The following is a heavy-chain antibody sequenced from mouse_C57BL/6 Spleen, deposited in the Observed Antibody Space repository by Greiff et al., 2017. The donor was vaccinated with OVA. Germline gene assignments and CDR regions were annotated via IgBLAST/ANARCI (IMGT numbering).Heavy chain of an antibody. Sequence: VQLQQSGPELVKPGASVKISCKASGYTFTDYYMNWVKQSHGKSLEWIGDINPNNGGTSYNQKFKGKATLTVDTSSSTAYMELRSLTSEDSAVYYCARSDDGYYDYAMDYWGQGTTVTVSS. CDR3: ARSDDGYYDYAMDY. V-gene: IGHV1-26*01. CDR2: INPNNGGT. D-gene: IGHD2-3*01. J-gene: IGHJ4*01. CDR1: GYTFTDYY.